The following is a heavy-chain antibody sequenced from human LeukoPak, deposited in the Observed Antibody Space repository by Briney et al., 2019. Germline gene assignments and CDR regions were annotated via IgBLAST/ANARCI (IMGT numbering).Heavy chain of an antibody. J-gene: IGHJ4*02. CDR1: GFTFVSYD. Sequence: RTGGSLRLSCAASGFTFVSYDMAWVRQAPGKGLEWVSASSKSESGFGTYYADSVKGRFTISRDTSQNTLYLQLHSPRADDTAVYYCAKGREQPWNFGYWGQGALVTVSS. CDR2: SSKSESGFGT. V-gene: IGHV3-23*01. CDR3: AKGREQPWNFGY. D-gene: IGHD1-26*01.